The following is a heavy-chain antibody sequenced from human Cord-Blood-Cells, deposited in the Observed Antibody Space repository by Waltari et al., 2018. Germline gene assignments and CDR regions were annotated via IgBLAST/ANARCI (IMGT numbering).Heavy chain of an antibody. J-gene: IGHJ4*02. CDR3: ARLRVVPAAIAFFDY. Sequence: QVQLQQWGAGLLKPSETLSLTCAVYGGSFSGYYWSWIRQPPGKGLEWIGEINHSGSTNSNPSLKSRVTISVDTSKNQFSLKLSSVTAADTAVYYCARLRVVPAAIAFFDYWGQGTLVTVSS. V-gene: IGHV4-34*01. CDR2: INHSGST. D-gene: IGHD2-2*02. CDR1: GGSFSGYY.